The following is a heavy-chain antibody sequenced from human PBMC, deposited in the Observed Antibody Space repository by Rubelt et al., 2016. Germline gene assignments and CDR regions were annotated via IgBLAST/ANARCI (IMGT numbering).Heavy chain of an antibody. D-gene: IGHD3-22*01. V-gene: IGHV3-66*01. CDR3: ARSYSSGLDY. Sequence: EVQLVESGGGLVQPGGSLRLSCAASGFTFSSYSMNWVRQAPGKGLEWVSVIYSGGSTNYADSVKGRFTISRDNSKNTLYLQMNSLRAEDTAVYYCARSYSSGLDYGGQGTRVTVSS. CDR2: IYSGGST. J-gene: IGHJ4*02. CDR1: GFTFSSYS.